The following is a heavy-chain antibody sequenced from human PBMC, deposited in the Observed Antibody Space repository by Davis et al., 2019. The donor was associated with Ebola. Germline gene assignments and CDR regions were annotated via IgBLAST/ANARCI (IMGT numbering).Heavy chain of an antibody. CDR1: GGSIRGYH. Sequence: MPSETLSLTCSVPGGSIRGYHWSWIRQSPGKGLEWIGYIYDSGFTNYNPSLKNRVTLSLDTSKSQFSLKLNFVTAADSAVYYCARGGKTSGWYYYFDYWGQGSLVSVSS. J-gene: IGHJ4*02. CDR3: ARGGKTSGWYYYFDY. CDR2: IYDSGFT. V-gene: IGHV4-59*01. D-gene: IGHD6-19*01.